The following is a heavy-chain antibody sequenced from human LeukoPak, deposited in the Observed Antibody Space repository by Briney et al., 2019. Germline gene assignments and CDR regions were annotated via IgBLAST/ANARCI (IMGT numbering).Heavy chain of an antibody. D-gene: IGHD6-19*01. CDR3: ARHGYSSGSLAWFDP. J-gene: IGHJ5*02. CDR1: GGSFSGYY. Sequence: SETLSLTCAVYGGSFSGYYWSWIRQPPGKGLEWIGEINHSGSTNYKPSLKSRVTISVDTSKNQFSLKLSSVTAADTAVYYCARHGYSSGSLAWFDPWGQGTQVTVSS. V-gene: IGHV4-34*01. CDR2: INHSGST.